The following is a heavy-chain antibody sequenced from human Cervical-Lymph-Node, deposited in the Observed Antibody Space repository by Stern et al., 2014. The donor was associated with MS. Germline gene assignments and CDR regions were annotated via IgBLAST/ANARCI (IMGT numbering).Heavy chain of an antibody. Sequence: QMQLVQSGAEVKKPGSSVRVSCKASGGTFSSFAISWVRQAPGQGLEWMGGIIPMFGTANYAQKFQGRVTITADDSTSTAYMEVNSLRSEDTAVYYCASSVGELIPEAVWGQGTTVTVFS. CDR2: IIPMFGTA. V-gene: IGHV1-69*01. J-gene: IGHJ6*02. D-gene: IGHD3-10*01. CDR1: GGTFSSFA. CDR3: ASSVGELIPEAV.